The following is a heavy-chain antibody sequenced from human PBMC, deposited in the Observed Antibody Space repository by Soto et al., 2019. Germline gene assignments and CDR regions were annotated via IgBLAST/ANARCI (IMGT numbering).Heavy chain of an antibody. CDR2: IYPGDSDT. V-gene: IGHV5-51*01. CDR1: GYSFTSYW. J-gene: IGHJ5*02. D-gene: IGHD2-15*01. Sequence: GESLKISCKGSGYSFTSYWIGWVRQMPGKGLEWMGIIYPGDSDTRYSPSFQGQVTISADKSISTAYLQWSSLKASDTAMYYCARQVPCSGGSCYTNWFDPWGQGTLVIVTS. CDR3: ARQVPCSGGSCYTNWFDP.